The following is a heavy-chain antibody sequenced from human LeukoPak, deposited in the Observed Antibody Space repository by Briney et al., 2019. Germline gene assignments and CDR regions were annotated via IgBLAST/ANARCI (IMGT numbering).Heavy chain of an antibody. CDR2: IYPGDSDT. J-gene: IGHJ2*01. CDR1: GYSFTSYW. D-gene: IGHD2-2*01. Sequence: GESLKISCKGSGYSFTSYWIGWVRQLPGKGLEWMGIIYPGDSDTRYSPSFQGQVTISADKSISTAYLQWSSLKASDTAMYYCARQGGPAAMSERGYFDLWGRGTLVTVSS. CDR3: ARQGGPAAMSERGYFDL. V-gene: IGHV5-51*01.